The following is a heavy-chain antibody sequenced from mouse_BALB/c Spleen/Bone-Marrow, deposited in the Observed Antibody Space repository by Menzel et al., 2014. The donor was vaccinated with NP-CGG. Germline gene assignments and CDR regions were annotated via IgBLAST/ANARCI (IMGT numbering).Heavy chain of an antibody. CDR2: IWAGGST. V-gene: IGHV2-9*02. Sequence: VMPVESGPGLVAPSQSLSITCTVSGFSLTSYGVHWVRQPPGKGLEWLGIIWAGGSTNYNSALMSRLSISKDNSKSQVFLKMNSLQTDDTAMYYCARDGVYGSHYYAMDYWGQGTSVTVSS. CDR3: ARDGVYGSHYYAMDY. J-gene: IGHJ4*01. CDR1: GFSLTSYG. D-gene: IGHD1-1*02.